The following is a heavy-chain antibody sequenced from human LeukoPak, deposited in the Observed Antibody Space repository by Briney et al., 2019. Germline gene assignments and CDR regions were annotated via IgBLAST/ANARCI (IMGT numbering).Heavy chain of an antibody. Sequence: GGSLRLSCAVSGFTVSGNYMSWVRQAPGKGLEWVSLIYSGGTTYYADSVKGRFTISRDNAKNSLYLQMNSLRAEDTAAYYCARVRAGTFYFDYWGQGTLVTVSS. V-gene: IGHV3-53*01. CDR3: ARVRAGTFYFDY. CDR2: IYSGGTT. CDR1: GFTVSGNY. J-gene: IGHJ4*02. D-gene: IGHD6-13*01.